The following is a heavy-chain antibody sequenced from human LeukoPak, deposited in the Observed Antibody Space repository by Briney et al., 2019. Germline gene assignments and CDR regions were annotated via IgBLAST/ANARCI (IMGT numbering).Heavy chain of an antibody. V-gene: IGHV3-15*01. J-gene: IGHJ3*02. D-gene: IGHD1-26*01. CDR3: TTYSGSYDAFDI. Sequence: PGGSLRLSCAASGFTFSNAWMSWVRQAPGKGLEWVGRIKSKTDGGTTDYAAPVKGRFTISRDDSKNTLYLQMNSLKTEDTAVYYCTTYSGSYDAFDIWGQGTMVTVSS. CDR2: IKSKTDGGTT. CDR1: GFTFSNAW.